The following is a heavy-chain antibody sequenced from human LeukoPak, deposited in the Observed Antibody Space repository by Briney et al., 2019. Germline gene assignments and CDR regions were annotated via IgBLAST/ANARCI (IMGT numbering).Heavy chain of an antibody. V-gene: IGHV1-24*01. CDR1: GYTLNELS. CDR2: FHPEDGET. D-gene: IGHD2-2*01. Sequence: ASVKVSCKVSGYTLNELSMHWVRQSPGKGLEWMGSFHPEDGETIYAQKFQGRVSMTEDTSTDTAYIELSSLKSEDTAVYYCAADRFCTSTTCFANWFDPWGQGTLVTVSS. J-gene: IGHJ5*02. CDR3: AADRFCTSTTCFANWFDP.